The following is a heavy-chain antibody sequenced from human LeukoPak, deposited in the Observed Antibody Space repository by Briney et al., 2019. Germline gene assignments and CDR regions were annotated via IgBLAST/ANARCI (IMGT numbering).Heavy chain of an antibody. V-gene: IGHV5-51*01. Sequence: ESLKISCKGSGYSFANYWIGWLRQMPGKGLEWMGIIFPGDSDTRYSPSFQGQVTISADKSISTAYLQWSSLKALDTAMYYCARNLRWPRGAFDIWGQGTMVTVSS. J-gene: IGHJ3*02. CDR2: IFPGDSDT. CDR1: GYSFANYW. D-gene: IGHD1-14*01. CDR3: ARNLRWPRGAFDI.